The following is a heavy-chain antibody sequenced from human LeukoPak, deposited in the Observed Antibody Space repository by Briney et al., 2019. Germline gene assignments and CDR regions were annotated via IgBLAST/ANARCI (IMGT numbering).Heavy chain of an antibody. D-gene: IGHD6-6*01. CDR3: ARRGGSSSYFNY. CDR1: GGSISSGSYY. J-gene: IGHJ4*02. Sequence: PSQTLSLTCTVSGGSISSGSYYWSWIRQPAGKGLEWIGRIYTSGSTNYNPSLKSRVTISVDTSKNQFSLKLSSVTAAETAVYYCARRGGSSSYFNYWGQGTLVTVSS. CDR2: IYTSGST. V-gene: IGHV4-61*02.